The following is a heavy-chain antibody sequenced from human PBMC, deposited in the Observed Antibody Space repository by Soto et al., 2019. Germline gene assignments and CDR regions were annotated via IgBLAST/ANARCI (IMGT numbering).Heavy chain of an antibody. CDR1: GFTFSNAW. Sequence: GGSLRLSCAASGFTFSNAWMSWVRQAPGKGLEWVGRIKSKTDGGTTDYAAPVKGRFTISRDDSKNTLYLQMNSLKTEDTAVYYCTTARTASMVRGYGMDVWGQGTTVTVSS. CDR2: IKSKTDGGTT. V-gene: IGHV3-15*01. D-gene: IGHD3-10*01. J-gene: IGHJ6*02. CDR3: TTARTASMVRGYGMDV.